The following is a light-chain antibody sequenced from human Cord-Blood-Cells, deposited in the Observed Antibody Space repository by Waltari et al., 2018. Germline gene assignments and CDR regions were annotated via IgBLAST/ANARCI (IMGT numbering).Light chain of an antibody. Sequence: DIQMTQPPSSLSASVGDRVTITCRASQSISSYVNWYQQKQGKAPKLLIYAASSLQSGVPSRFSGSGSGTDFTLTISSLQPEDFATYYCQQSYSTPRTFGPGTKVDIK. CDR1: QSISSY. CDR2: AAS. CDR3: QQSYSTPRT. J-gene: IGKJ3*01. V-gene: IGKV1-39*01.